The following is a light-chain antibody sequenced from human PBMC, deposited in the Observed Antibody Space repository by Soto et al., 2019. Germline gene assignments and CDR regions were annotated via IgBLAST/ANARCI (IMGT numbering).Light chain of an antibody. Sequence: EIVLTQSPGTLSLSPGERATLSCRASQSVSSGYLAWYQRRPGQAPRLLIYLASTRAPGIPDRFSGSGSGTDFTLTISRLGPEDFAVYYCQQYGSSVRTFGQGTKVDIK. CDR2: LAS. CDR1: QSVSSGY. J-gene: IGKJ1*01. CDR3: QQYGSSVRT. V-gene: IGKV3-20*01.